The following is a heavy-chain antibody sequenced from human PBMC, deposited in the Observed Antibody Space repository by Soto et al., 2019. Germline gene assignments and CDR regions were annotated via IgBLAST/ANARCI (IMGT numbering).Heavy chain of an antibody. CDR2: IYYSENT. D-gene: IGHD2-21*01. J-gene: IGHJ5*02. V-gene: IGHV4-61*08. Sequence: SETLSLTWTVAGVSIGSGAYYWGRMRQTPGKGLEWIGYIYYSENTNYNPSLKSRVTISVDTSKNQFSLKVNSVTAADTAVYYCARRAVVAVTGSLDNWLDPWGQGILVTVSS. CDR1: GVSIGSGAYY. CDR3: ARRAVVAVTGSLDNWLDP.